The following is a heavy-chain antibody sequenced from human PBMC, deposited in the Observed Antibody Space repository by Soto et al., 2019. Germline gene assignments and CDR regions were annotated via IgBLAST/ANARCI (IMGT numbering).Heavy chain of an antibody. CDR1: GFTVSSNY. V-gene: IGHV3-53*01. CDR3: ANSAGCSSTSCPNGYNWFDP. CDR2: IYSGGST. Sequence: GGSLRLACAASGFTVSSNYMSWVRQAPGKGLEWVSVIYSGGSTYYADSVKGRFTISRDNSKNTLYLQMNSLRAEDTAVYYCANSAGCSSTSCPNGYNWFDPWGQGTLVTVSS. J-gene: IGHJ5*02. D-gene: IGHD2-2*01.